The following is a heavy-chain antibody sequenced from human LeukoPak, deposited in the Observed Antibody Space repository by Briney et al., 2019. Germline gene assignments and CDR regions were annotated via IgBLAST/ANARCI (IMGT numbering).Heavy chain of an antibody. J-gene: IGHJ4*02. CDR3: AKDHVATDIVVVPAAIGY. CDR1: GFTFSSYA. Sequence: PGGSLRLSCAASGFTFSSYAMHWVRQAPGKGLEWVAVISYHGSNKYYADSVKGRFTISRDNSKNTLYLQMNSLRAEDTAVYYCAKDHVATDIVVVPAAIGYWGQGTLVTVSS. CDR2: ISYHGSNK. D-gene: IGHD2-2*01. V-gene: IGHV3-30-3*01.